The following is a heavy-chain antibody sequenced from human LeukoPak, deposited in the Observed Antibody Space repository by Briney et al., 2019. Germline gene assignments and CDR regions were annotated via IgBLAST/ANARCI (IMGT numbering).Heavy chain of an antibody. V-gene: IGHV4-59*01. D-gene: IGHD3-10*01. CDR2: IYYSGST. J-gene: IGHJ4*02. Sequence: SETLSLTCTVSGGSTSSYYWSWIRQPPGKGLEWIGYIYYSGSTNYTPSLTSRVTISVDTSKNQFSLKLSSVTAADTAAYYCARYKYGSGSYFPDYWGQGTLVTVSS. CDR3: ARYKYGSGSYFPDY. CDR1: GGSTSSYY.